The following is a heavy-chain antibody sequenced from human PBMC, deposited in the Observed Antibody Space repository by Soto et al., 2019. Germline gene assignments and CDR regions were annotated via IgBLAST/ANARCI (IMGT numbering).Heavy chain of an antibody. D-gene: IGHD4-17*01. J-gene: IGHJ4*02. Sequence: PSETLSLTCTVSGGSISSYYWSWIRQPPGKGLEWIGYIYYSRSTNYNPSLKSRVTISVDTSKNQFSLKLSSVTAADTAVYYCARLVRGDYNFDYWGQGTLVTVSS. CDR2: IYYSRST. CDR3: ARLVRGDYNFDY. V-gene: IGHV4-59*01. CDR1: GGSISSYY.